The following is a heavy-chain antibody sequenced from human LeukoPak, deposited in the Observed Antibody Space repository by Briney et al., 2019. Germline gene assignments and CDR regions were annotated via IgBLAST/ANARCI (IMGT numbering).Heavy chain of an antibody. CDR2: IYSGGNT. CDR3: ARARDYHFDY. D-gene: IGHD4-11*01. V-gene: IGHV3-53*01. J-gene: IGHJ4*02. Sequence: PGGSLRLSCAASGFTVSNSYMSWVRQAPGKGLEWVSYIYSGGNTFYTDSVKGRFTISRDNSRNTLYLQMNSLRAEDTAVYYCARARDYHFDYWGQGTPVTVSS. CDR1: GFTVSNSY.